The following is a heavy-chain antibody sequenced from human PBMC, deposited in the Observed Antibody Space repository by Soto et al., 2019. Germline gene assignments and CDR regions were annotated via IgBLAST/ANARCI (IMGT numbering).Heavy chain of an antibody. CDR1: GYTFTSYD. J-gene: IGHJ6*02. Sequence: QVQLVQSGAEVKKPGASVKVSCKASGYTFTSYDINWVRQATGQGLEWMGWMNPNSGNTGYAQKFQGRVTMTRNTSTSPAYMELSSLRSEDTAVYYCARSGPQLVISYYYYGMDVWGQGTTVTVSS. CDR3: ARSGPQLVISYYYYGMDV. D-gene: IGHD6-13*01. V-gene: IGHV1-8*01. CDR2: MNPNSGNT.